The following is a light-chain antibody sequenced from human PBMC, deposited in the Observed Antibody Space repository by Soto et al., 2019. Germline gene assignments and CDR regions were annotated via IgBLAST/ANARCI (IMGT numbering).Light chain of an antibody. CDR1: QSLNNW. CDR2: KAS. CDR3: QQYNSYSWT. Sequence: DIQMTQFPSTLSASVGDRVTITCRASQSLNNWLAWYQQKPGNAPKLLIYKASNLESGVLSRFSGSGSGTEFNLTISRLQPDDLATYYCQQYNSYSWTFGQGTKVESK. J-gene: IGKJ1*01. V-gene: IGKV1-5*03.